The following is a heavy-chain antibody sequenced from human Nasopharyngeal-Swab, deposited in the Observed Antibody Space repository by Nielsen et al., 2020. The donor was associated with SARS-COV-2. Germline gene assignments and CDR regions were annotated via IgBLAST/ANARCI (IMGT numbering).Heavy chain of an antibody. CDR3: ARDSSDSYYGMDV. J-gene: IGHJ6*02. Sequence: VKVSCKASGGTFRSYAISWVRQAPGQGLEWMGGIIPIFGTANYAQKFQGRVTITADKSTSTAYMELSSLRSEDTAVYYCARDSSDSYYGMDVWGQGTTVTVSS. CDR2: IIPIFGTA. CDR1: GGTFRSYA. V-gene: IGHV1-69*06.